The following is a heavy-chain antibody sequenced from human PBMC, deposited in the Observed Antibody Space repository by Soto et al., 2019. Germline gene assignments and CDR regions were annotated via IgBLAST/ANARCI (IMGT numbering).Heavy chain of an antibody. D-gene: IGHD2-8*01. J-gene: IGHJ4*02. CDR3: ARHPGYTVPTVYATHYFDD. CDR2: IYYSGST. V-gene: IGHV4-39*01. Sequence: QLQLQESGPGLVKPSETLSVTCSVSGDSIGTINYYWGWLRQPPGKVPEWIGSIYYSGSTHYNPSLRGRVTISVDTSKNQFSLRLSSVTAADTAVYYCARHPGYTVPTVYATHYFDDWGQGVLVTVSS. CDR1: GDSIGTINYY.